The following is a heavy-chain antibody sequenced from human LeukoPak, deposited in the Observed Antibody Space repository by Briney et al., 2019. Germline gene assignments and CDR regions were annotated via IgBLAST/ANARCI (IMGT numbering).Heavy chain of an antibody. Sequence: QTGGSLRRSGAASGFTFSSHGMSWVRQAPGKGLEWVSTISGSGDNTYYADSVKGRFTIARDNSKNTLYLQMNSLRAEDTAVYYCARVTYGSGTYGAFDSWGQGTLVTVSS. J-gene: IGHJ4*02. CDR3: ARVTYGSGTYGAFDS. D-gene: IGHD3-10*01. CDR2: ISGSGDNT. CDR1: GFTFSSHG. V-gene: IGHV3-23*01.